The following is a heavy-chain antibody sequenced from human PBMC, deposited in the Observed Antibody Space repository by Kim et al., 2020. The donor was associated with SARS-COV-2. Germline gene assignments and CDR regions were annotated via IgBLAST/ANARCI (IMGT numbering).Heavy chain of an antibody. Sequence: YNPSLKSRVTISVDTSKNQFSLKLSSVTAADTAVYYCARDWGAGTVGFDPWGQGTLVTVSS. CDR3: ARDWGAGTVGFDP. V-gene: IGHV4-59*01. J-gene: IGHJ5*02. D-gene: IGHD6-19*01.